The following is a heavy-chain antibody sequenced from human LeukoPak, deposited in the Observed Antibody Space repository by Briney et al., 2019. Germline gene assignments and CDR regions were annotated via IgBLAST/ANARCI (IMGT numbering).Heavy chain of an antibody. V-gene: IGHV1-69*05. J-gene: IGHJ4*02. CDR3: ARGPTTVTTTFPLCYSDY. CDR2: IIPIFGTA. Sequence: SSVKVSCKASGGTFRSYAISWVRQAPGQGLEWMGGIIPIFGTANYAQKFQGRVTITTDESTSTAYMELSSLRSEDTAVYYCARGPTTVTTTFPLCYSDYWGQGTLVTVSS. D-gene: IGHD4-17*01. CDR1: GGTFRSYA.